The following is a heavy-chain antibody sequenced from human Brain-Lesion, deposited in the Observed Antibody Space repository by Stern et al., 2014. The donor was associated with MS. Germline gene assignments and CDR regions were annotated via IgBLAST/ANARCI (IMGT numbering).Heavy chain of an antibody. V-gene: IGHV4-39*01. D-gene: IGHD1-26*01. CDR3: ARHDSVPRPSQLYSARDRGPGYFDY. Sequence: VQLVESGPGLVKHSETLSLTCTVSGGSISSSTYYWAWIRQPPGKGLEWIGNIHYSGFTYYNPSLKSRVTISVDMSKNQFSLKLSSVTAADTAIYYCARHDSVPRPSQLYSARDRGPGYFDYWGQGTLVTVSS. J-gene: IGHJ4*02. CDR2: IHYSGFT. CDR1: GGSISSSTYY.